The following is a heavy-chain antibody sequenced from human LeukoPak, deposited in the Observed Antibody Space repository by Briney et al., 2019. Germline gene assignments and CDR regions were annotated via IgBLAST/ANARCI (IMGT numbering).Heavy chain of an antibody. CDR3: ATDLLGYCSGGSCR. CDR1: EFTISRYW. D-gene: IGHD2-15*01. J-gene: IGHJ4*02. CDR2: INIDGSTT. Sequence: GESLRLSCVDSEFTISRYWMHWVRQAPGEGLVWVSRINIDGSTTDYADSVKGRFSISRDIAKNTLYLQMNSLRSEDTAVYYCATDLLGYCSGGSCRWGQGTLVTVSS. V-gene: IGHV3-74*01.